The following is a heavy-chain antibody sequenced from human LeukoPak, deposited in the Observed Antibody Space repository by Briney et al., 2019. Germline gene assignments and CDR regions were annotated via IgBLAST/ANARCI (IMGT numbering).Heavy chain of an antibody. D-gene: IGHD3-3*01. V-gene: IGHV1-8*03. CDR2: MNPNSGNT. Sequence: ASVKVSCKASGYTFTSYDINWVRQATGQGLEWMGWMNPNSGNTGYAQKFQGRVTITRNTSIRTAYMELSSLRSEDTAVYYCARGDYDFWSGSPPMDVWGKGTTVTVSS. CDR1: GYTFTSYD. CDR3: ARGDYDFWSGSPPMDV. J-gene: IGHJ6*04.